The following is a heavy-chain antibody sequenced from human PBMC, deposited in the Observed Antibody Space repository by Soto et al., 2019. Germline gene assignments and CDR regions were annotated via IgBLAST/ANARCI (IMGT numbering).Heavy chain of an antibody. D-gene: IGHD2-15*01. CDR3: TRDPGYCSGGSCYSIDDAFDI. CDR2: IRSKANSYAT. J-gene: IGHJ3*02. V-gene: IGHV3-73*01. CDR1: GFTFSGSA. Sequence: GGSLRLSCSASGFTFSGSAMHWVRQASGKGLEWVGRIRSKANSYATAYAASVKGRFTISRDDSKNTAYLQMNSLKTEDTAVYYCTRDPGYCSGGSCYSIDDAFDIWGQATMVTVSS.